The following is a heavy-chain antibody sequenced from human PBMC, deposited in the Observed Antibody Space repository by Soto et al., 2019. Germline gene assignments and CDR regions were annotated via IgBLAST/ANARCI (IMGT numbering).Heavy chain of an antibody. J-gene: IGHJ4*02. CDR3: AKDGSYYDSPAESDS. D-gene: IGHD3-22*01. Sequence: EVQLLESGGGLVQPGGSLRLSCAASGFTFSSYVMSWVRQAPGKGLGWVSAIIGSGGHTYYADSVKGRFTISRDNSKNTRSLQMNSLRAVDTAVYFCAKDGSYYDSPAESDSWGQGTLVTVSS. CDR1: GFTFSSYV. CDR2: IIGSGGHT. V-gene: IGHV3-23*01.